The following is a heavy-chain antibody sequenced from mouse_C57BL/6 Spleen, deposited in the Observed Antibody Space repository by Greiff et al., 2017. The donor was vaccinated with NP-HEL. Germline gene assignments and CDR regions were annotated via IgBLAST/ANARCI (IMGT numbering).Heavy chain of an antibody. Sequence: LQESGPGLVKPSQSLSLTCSVTGYSITSGYYWNWIRQFPGNKLEWMGYISYDGSNNYNPSLKNRISITRDTSKNQFFLKLNSVTTEDTATYYCASGSLFDDWGQGTTLTVSS. V-gene: IGHV3-6*01. CDR2: ISYDGSN. J-gene: IGHJ2*01. CDR3: ASGSLFDD. CDR1: GYSITSGYY.